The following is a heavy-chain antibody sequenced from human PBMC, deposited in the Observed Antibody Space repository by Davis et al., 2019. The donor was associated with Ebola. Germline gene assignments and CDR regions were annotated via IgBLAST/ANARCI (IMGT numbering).Heavy chain of an antibody. CDR1: GFTFSSFW. J-gene: IGHJ6*02. D-gene: IGHD3-16*01. CDR2: VWYDGDKT. CDR3: ARDPGGGLAYYALDV. Sequence: GESLKISCAASGFTFSSFWMSWVRQVPGEGLEWLAVVWYDGDKTDYADSVKGRFTISRDNSEKTVSLQMNSLRAEDTAVYYCARDPGGGLAYYALDVWGQGTTVTVSS. V-gene: IGHV3-33*08.